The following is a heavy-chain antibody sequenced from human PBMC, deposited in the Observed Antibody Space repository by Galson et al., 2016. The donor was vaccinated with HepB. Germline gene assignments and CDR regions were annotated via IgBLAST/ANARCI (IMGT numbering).Heavy chain of an antibody. D-gene: IGHD6-13*01. CDR1: GFIVSSYH. Sequence: SLRLSCAASGFIVSSYHMNWVRQAPGKGLEWVSLINSGGSTYYADSVKGRFTSSRDNSKNTVYLQMNSLRVEDTAVYYCARDRQYSSSWPRRTYYYGMDVWGQGTTVTVSS. V-gene: IGHV3-66*01. CDR2: INSGGST. J-gene: IGHJ6*02. CDR3: ARDRQYSSSWPRRTYYYGMDV.